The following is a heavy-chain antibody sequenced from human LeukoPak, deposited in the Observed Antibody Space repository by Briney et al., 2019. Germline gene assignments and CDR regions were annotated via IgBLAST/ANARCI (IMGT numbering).Heavy chain of an antibody. D-gene: IGHD3-22*01. CDR3: ARVLGRIPYYYDSSGYYQGDY. CDR2: INHSGST. CDR1: GGSFSGYY. V-gene: IGHV4-34*01. Sequence: SETLSLTCAVYGGSFSGYYWSWIRQPPGKGLEWIGEINHSGSTNYNPSLKSRVTISVDTSKNQFSLKLSSVTAADTAVYYCARVLGRIPYYYDSSGYYQGDYWGQGTLVTVSS. J-gene: IGHJ4*02.